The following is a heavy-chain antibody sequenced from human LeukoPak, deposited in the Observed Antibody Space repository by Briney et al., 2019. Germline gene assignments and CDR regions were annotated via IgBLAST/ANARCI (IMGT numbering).Heavy chain of an antibody. D-gene: IGHD3-9*01. Sequence: SETLSLTCTVSGGSISSSSYYWGWIRQPPGKGLEWIGSIYYSGSTYYNPSLKSRVTISVDTSKNQFSLKLSSVTAADTAVYYCARGILTGYYVGLVPDYWGQGTLVTVSS. CDR3: ARGILTGYYVGLVPDY. CDR1: GGSISSSSYY. CDR2: IYYSGST. J-gene: IGHJ4*02. V-gene: IGHV4-39*01.